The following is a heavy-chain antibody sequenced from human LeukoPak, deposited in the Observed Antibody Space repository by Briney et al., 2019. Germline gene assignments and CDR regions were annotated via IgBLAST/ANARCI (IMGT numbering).Heavy chain of an antibody. D-gene: IGHD1-26*01. CDR2: ISSSSSYI. J-gene: IGHJ4*02. Sequence: GGSLRLSXAASGFTFSSYSMNWVRQAPGKGLEWVSSISSSSSYIYYADSVKGRFTISRDNAKNSLYLQMNSLRAEDTAVYYCARDVKRGIVGATYFDYWGQGTLVTVSS. CDR1: GFTFSSYS. CDR3: ARDVKRGIVGATYFDY. V-gene: IGHV3-21*01.